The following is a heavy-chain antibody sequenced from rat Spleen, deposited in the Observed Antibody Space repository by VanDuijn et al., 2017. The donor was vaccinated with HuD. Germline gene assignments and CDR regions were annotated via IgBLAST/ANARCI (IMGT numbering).Heavy chain of an antibody. D-gene: IGHD1-4*01. Sequence: EVQVVESGGGLVQPGRSMKLSCAASGFTFSNYYMAWVRQAPTKGLEWVASINTRGGNTYYRGSVKGRFTISRDNAKNTLYLQMDSLRSEDSATYFCAKVAGGYFDYWGQGVMVTVSS. CDR1: GFTFSNYY. J-gene: IGHJ2*01. V-gene: IGHV5-25*01. CDR3: AKVAGGYFDY. CDR2: INTRGGNT.